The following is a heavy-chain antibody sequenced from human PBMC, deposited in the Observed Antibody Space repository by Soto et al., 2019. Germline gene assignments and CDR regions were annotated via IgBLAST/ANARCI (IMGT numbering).Heavy chain of an antibody. CDR2: IYYSGST. D-gene: IGHD3-3*01. Sequence: PSEALSLTCTVSGGSISSYYWSWIRQPPGKGLEWIGYIYYSGSTNYNPSLKSRVTISVDTSKNQFSLKLSSVTAADTAVYYCARGQVKLRFLEWFPLDVWGQGTTVTVSS. J-gene: IGHJ6*02. CDR3: ARGQVKLRFLEWFPLDV. CDR1: GGSISSYY. V-gene: IGHV4-59*01.